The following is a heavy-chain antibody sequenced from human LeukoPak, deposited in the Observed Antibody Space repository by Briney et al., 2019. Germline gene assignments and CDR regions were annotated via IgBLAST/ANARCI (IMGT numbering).Heavy chain of an antibody. Sequence: ASVKVSCKASGYTFTSYYMHWVRQAPGQGLEWMGIINPSGGGTSYAQKFQGRVTMTRDTSTSTVYMELSSLRSEDTAVYYCARSSSSGDAFDIWGQGTMVTVSP. CDR3: ARSSSSGDAFDI. J-gene: IGHJ3*02. V-gene: IGHV1-46*03. CDR2: INPSGGGT. D-gene: IGHD6-6*01. CDR1: GYTFTSYY.